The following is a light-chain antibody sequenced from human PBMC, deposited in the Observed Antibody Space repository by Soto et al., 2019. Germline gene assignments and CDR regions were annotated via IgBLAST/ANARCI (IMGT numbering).Light chain of an antibody. J-gene: IGKJ1*01. CDR1: QYLSSN. CDR2: GAS. V-gene: IGKV3-15*01. Sequence: IVMTQSPATLSVSPGQRVTLSCRSGQYLSSNLVWYQQKAGXAPRLLIYGASTRAPGVPARFSGSGSGTELPLTISTLKSEDFAVYYWQPPDSWPRTLGQGTKLDSK. CDR3: QPPDSWPRT.